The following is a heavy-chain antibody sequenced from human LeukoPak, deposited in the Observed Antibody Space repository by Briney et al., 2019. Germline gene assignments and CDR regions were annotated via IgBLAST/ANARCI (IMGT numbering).Heavy chain of an antibody. CDR1: GFTFSSYA. V-gene: IGHV3-30*02. Sequence: PGGSLRLSCAASGFTFSSYAMSWVRQAPGKGLEWVAFIFYEEGKRSYSDSVKGRFTISRDISKRTLYLQMNGLRVEDTAVYYCAKDSATWGFDSWGQGTLVTVSS. J-gene: IGHJ4*02. CDR2: IFYEEGKR. D-gene: IGHD3-16*01. CDR3: AKDSATWGFDS.